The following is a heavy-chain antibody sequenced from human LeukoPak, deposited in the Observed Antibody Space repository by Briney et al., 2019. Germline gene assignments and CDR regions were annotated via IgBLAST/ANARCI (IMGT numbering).Heavy chain of an antibody. Sequence: PVGSLRLSCAASGFTFSAYAMTWVRQAPGKGLEWVSGISGHGDSTFYASSVKGRFTISRDNSKNTLYLKMNSLRDEDTAVYYCAKEVEPRDYWGQGTLVTVSS. CDR1: GFTFSAYA. V-gene: IGHV3-23*01. CDR3: AKEVEPRDY. J-gene: IGHJ4*02. CDR2: ISGHGDST. D-gene: IGHD1-26*01.